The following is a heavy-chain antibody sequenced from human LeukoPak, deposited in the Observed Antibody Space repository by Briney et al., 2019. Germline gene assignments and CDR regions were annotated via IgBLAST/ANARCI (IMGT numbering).Heavy chain of an antibody. V-gene: IGHV3-7*04. CDR3: ARGHGSN. Sequence: ASLRLSCAASGFTFITCWMGWVRRVPGKGLEWVANTKQDGTESQYVDTVKGRFTISRDNTKNSLSLQMNSLTTEDTAVYYCARGHGSNWGQGVLVAVSS. CDR2: TKQDGTES. CDR1: GFTFITCW. J-gene: IGHJ4*02.